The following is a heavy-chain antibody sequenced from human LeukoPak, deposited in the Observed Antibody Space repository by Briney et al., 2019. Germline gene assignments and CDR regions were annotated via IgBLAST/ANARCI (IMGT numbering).Heavy chain of an antibody. V-gene: IGHV3-23*01. CDR2: ITGSGGAT. D-gene: IGHD6-19*01. CDR3: AKASSAWYHFDS. J-gene: IGHJ4*02. Sequence: GGSLRLSCAVSGFTFSSYAMSWVRQAPGKGLEWVSVITGSGGATYYADSVEGRFTISRDNSKNMVYLQISSLRAADTAVYYCAKASSAWYHFDSWGQGALVTVSS. CDR1: GFTFSSYA.